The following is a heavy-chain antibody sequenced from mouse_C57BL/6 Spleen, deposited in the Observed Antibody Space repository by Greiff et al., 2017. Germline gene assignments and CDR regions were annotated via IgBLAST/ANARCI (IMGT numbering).Heavy chain of an antibody. CDR3: ARAHYYGSSPFDY. J-gene: IGHJ2*01. V-gene: IGHV5-17*01. Sequence: EVQVVESGGGLVKPGGSLKLSCAASGFTFSDYGMHWVRQAPEKGLEWVAYISSGSSTIYYADTVKGRFTISRDNAKNTLFLQMTSLRSEDAAMYYCARAHYYGSSPFDYWGQGTTLTVSS. CDR1: GFTFSDYG. CDR2: ISSGSSTI. D-gene: IGHD1-1*01.